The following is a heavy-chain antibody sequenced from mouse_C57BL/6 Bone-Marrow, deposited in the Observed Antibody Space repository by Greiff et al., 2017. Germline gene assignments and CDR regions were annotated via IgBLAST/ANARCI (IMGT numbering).Heavy chain of an antibody. CDR1: GYTFTSYW. Sequence: QVQLQQPGAELVRPGTSVKLSCKASGYTFTSYWMHWVKQRPGQGLEWIGVIDPSDSYTNYNQKFKGKATLTVDTSSSTAYMQLSSLTSEDSAVYYCARRYLLPPLYAMDYWGQGTSVTVSS. CDR3: ARRYLLPPLYAMDY. J-gene: IGHJ4*01. CDR2: IDPSDSYT. D-gene: IGHD5-1-1*01. V-gene: IGHV1-59*01.